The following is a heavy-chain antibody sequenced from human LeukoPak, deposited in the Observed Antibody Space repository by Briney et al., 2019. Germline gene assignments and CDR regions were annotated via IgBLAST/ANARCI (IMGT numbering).Heavy chain of an antibody. Sequence: GGSLRLSCAASRFTFSSYWMSWVRQAPGKGLEWVANIKQDGSEANFVDSVKGRFTISRDNAKKSLYLQMNSLRAEDTAVYHCARGSSAGASLRHDYWGQGTLVTVSS. CDR2: IKQDGSEA. CDR1: RFTFSSYW. D-gene: IGHD1-26*01. V-gene: IGHV3-7*01. J-gene: IGHJ4*02. CDR3: ARGSSAGASLRHDY.